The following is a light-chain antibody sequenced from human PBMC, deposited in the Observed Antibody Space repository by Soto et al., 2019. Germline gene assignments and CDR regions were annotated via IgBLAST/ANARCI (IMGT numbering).Light chain of an antibody. J-gene: IGKJ1*01. CDR3: LLDFRYFWA. V-gene: IGKV1-6*01. CDR2: AAS. CDR1: QAIRTA. Sequence: AIQLTQSPSSLSASVGDRMTITCRASQAIRTALGWYQQRPGKVPKLLIYAASTLQSGVPSRFSGSGSGTDFTLTISSLQPEDFATYYCLLDFRYFWAFGQGTKVEIK.